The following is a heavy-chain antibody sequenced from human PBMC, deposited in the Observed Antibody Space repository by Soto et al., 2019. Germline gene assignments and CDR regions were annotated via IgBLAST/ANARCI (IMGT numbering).Heavy chain of an antibody. D-gene: IGHD3-10*01. J-gene: IGHJ5*02. Sequence: QVQLQESGPGLVKPSGTLSLSCAVSGGSISSGNWWSWVRQPPGKGLEWIGEIYHSGSTNYNPSLKSRVTIPVDKSKNQFSLKLSSVTAADTAVYYCARSKAYYGSGSYYSYWFDPWGQGILVTVSS. CDR3: ARSKAYYGSGSYYSYWFDP. CDR2: IYHSGST. V-gene: IGHV4-4*02. CDR1: GGSISSGNW.